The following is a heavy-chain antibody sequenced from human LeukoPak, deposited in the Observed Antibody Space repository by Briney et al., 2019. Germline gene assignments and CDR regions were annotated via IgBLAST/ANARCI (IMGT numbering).Heavy chain of an antibody. V-gene: IGHV1-69*05. CDR2: IIPIFGTA. CDR3: AACARSRYSYGNVAFDI. J-gene: IGHJ3*02. CDR1: GGTFSSYA. D-gene: IGHD5-18*01. Sequence: ASVKVSCKASGGTFSSYAISWVRQAPGQGLEWMGGIIPIFGTANYAQKFQGRVTITTDESTSTAYMELSSLRSEDTAVYYCAACARSRYSYGNVAFDIWGQGTMVTVSS.